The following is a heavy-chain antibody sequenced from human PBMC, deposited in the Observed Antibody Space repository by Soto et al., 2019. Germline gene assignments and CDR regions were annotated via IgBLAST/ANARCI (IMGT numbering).Heavy chain of an antibody. V-gene: IGHV4-39*01. Sequence: SETLSLTCSVSGGSISSGYYYWGWIRQPPGKGLEWIGSIYYSGSTYYNPSLKSRVTISVDTSKNQFSLKLSSVTAADTAVYYCARLDGSGTLFDMDVWGQGTTVTVSS. D-gene: IGHD3-10*01. CDR2: IYYSGST. J-gene: IGHJ6*02. CDR1: GGSISSGYYY. CDR3: ARLDGSGTLFDMDV.